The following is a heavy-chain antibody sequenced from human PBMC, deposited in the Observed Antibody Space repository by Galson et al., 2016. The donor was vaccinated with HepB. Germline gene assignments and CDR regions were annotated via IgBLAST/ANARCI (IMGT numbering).Heavy chain of an antibody. J-gene: IGHJ6*02. Sequence: SLRLSCAASGFIFSRYWMHWVRQVPGKGLVWVSRINSDGSGTSYAASVKGRFAISRDNAKNTLYLQMNSLRAEDTALYYCAREDYGDDPIYYYYYGMDVWGQGTTVTVSS. CDR3: AREDYGDDPIYYYYYGMDV. D-gene: IGHD4-17*01. V-gene: IGHV3-74*01. CDR1: GFIFSRYW. CDR2: INSDGSGT.